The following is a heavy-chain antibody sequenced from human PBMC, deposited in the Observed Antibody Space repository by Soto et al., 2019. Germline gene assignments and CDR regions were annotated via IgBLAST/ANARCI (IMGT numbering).Heavy chain of an antibody. J-gene: IGHJ4*02. CDR2: IWYDGSNK. D-gene: IGHD6-6*01. V-gene: IGHV3-33*01. Sequence: QVQLVESGGGVVQPGRSLRLSCAASGFTFSSYGMHWVRQAPGKGLEWVAVIWYDGSNKYYADSVKGRFTISRDNSKNTLYLQMNSLRAEDTAVYYCARDFRDSSSPWFDYWGQGTLVTVSS. CDR1: GFTFSSYG. CDR3: ARDFRDSSSPWFDY.